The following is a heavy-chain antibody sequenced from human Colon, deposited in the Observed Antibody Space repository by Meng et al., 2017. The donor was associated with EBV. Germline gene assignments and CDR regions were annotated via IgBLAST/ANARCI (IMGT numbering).Heavy chain of an antibody. J-gene: IGHJ4*02. CDR2: IYHSGST. Sequence: LRGWGPGFLKPSVPLSLTCTVSGGSISSKGYYWDWVRQPPGRGLEWIGAIYHSGSTSYNPSLQSRVTMFVDTSKNQFSLMLTSVTATDTAVYYCARRRGGSGRDCWGQGTLVTVSS. D-gene: IGHD3-10*01. CDR1: GGSISSKGYY. V-gene: IGHV4-39*01. CDR3: ARRRGGSGRDC.